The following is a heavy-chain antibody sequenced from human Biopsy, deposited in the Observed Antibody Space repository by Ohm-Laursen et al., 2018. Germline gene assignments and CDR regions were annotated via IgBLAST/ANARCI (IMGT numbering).Heavy chain of an antibody. CDR2: IYYTGHT. CDR1: GGSIISYY. CDR3: ARLTGDPSY. Sequence: GTLSLTCSVSGGSIISYYWNWIRQSPGKGLEWIGFIYYTGHTNYNPSLKSRATISVDTSKNQFSLKVTSVTAADTAVYYCARLTGDPSYWGQGILVTVSS. D-gene: IGHD7-27*01. V-gene: IGHV4-59*01. J-gene: IGHJ4*02.